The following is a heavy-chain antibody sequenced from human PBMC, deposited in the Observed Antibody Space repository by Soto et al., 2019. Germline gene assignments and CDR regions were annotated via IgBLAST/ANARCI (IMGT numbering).Heavy chain of an antibody. D-gene: IGHD2-15*01. CDR2: ISGSGGST. CDR1: GITFSSYA. J-gene: IGHJ5*02. V-gene: IGHV3-23*01. Sequence: EVQLLESGGGLVQPGGSLRLSCAASGITFSSYAMSWVRQAPGKGLEWVSGISGSGGSTYYADSVKGRFTISRDNSKNTLYMQMNSLRAEDTAVYYCAKDSAWWPQGWFDPWGQGTLVTVSS. CDR3: AKDSAWWPQGWFDP.